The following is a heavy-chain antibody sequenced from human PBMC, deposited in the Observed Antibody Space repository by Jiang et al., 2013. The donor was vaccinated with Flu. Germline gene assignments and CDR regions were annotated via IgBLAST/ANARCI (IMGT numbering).Heavy chain of an antibody. Sequence: KPSETLSLTCTVSGDSISSHYWTWIRQPPGKGLEWVGYFYNYGTTNYNPSLKSRVTMSLDTSKNQFSLTLRSVTAADTAVYYCARSYSSSWYLGWGQGTLVTVSS. CDR1: GDSISSHY. CDR3: ARSYSSSWYLG. D-gene: IGHD6-13*01. CDR2: FYNYGTT. J-gene: IGHJ4*02. V-gene: IGHV4-59*11.